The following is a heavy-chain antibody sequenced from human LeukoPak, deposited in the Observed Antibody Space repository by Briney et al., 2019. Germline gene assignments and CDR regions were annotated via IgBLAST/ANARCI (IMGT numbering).Heavy chain of an antibody. CDR1: GGTISSNTMN. CDR2: IYYSGSS. Sequence: PSETLSLTCAASGGTISSNTMNWGWIRQPPGKGLEWIGSIYYSGSSYSKSSLKSRVTISVDTSKNQFSLNLNSVTAADTAVYYCARLGWEPTGRGYFVYWGQGTLVTVSS. J-gene: IGHJ4*02. CDR3: ARLGWEPTGRGYFVY. D-gene: IGHD1-26*01. V-gene: IGHV4-39*01.